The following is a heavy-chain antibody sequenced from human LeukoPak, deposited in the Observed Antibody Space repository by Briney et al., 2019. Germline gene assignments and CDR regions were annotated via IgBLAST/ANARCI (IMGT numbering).Heavy chain of an antibody. V-gene: IGHV3-23*01. D-gene: IGHD4-17*01. CDR2: ISGSGGWA. J-gene: IGHJ3*02. CDR1: GFTFSSYA. CDR3: AKDPNGDYIGAFDI. Sequence: PGRSLRLSCAASGFTFSSYAMSWVRQAPGKGLEWVSAISGSGGWALYADSVKGRFTISRDNSKNTLYLQMSSLRAEDTAVYYCAKDPNGDYIGAFDIWGQGTMVTVSS.